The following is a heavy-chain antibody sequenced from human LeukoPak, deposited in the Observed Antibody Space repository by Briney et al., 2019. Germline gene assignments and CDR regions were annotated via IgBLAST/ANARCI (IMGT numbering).Heavy chain of an antibody. Sequence: GGSLRLSCAASGFIFSNYGMHWVRQAPGKGLEWVAFIRYDGENKYYADSVKGRFTVSRDNSKNTMDLQMNSLRGEDTAVYYCAKTGRGLSGSLDCWGQGTLVTVSS. V-gene: IGHV3-30*02. CDR1: GFIFSNYG. D-gene: IGHD3-10*01. CDR2: IRYDGENK. CDR3: AKTGRGLSGSLDC. J-gene: IGHJ4*02.